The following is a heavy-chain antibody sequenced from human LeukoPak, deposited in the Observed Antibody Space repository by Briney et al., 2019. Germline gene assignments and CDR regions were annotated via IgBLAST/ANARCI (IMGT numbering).Heavy chain of an antibody. CDR1: GFTFSSYG. J-gene: IGHJ3*02. CDR2: IWYDGSNK. V-gene: IGHV3-33*06. CDR3: AKAPYCTNGVCYPFDI. Sequence: GRSLRLSCAASGFTFSSYGMHWVRQAPGKGLEWVAVIWYDGSNKYYADSVKGRFTISRDNSKNTLYLQMNSLRAEDTAVYYCAKAPYCTNGVCYPFDIWGQGTMVTVSS. D-gene: IGHD2-8*01.